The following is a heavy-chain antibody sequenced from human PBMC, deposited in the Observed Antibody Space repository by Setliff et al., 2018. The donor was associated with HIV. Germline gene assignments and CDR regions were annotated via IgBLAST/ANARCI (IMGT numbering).Heavy chain of an antibody. CDR3: ARGGGMITFGGVIVRLDP. CDR2: ISAYNGNT. J-gene: IGHJ5*02. Sequence: ASVKVSCKASGYTFTSYGISWVRQAPGQGLEWMGWISAYNGNTNYAQKLQGRVTMTTDTSTSTAYMELRSLRSEDTAVYYCARGGGMITFGGVIVRLDPWGQGTLVTVS. CDR1: GYTFTSYG. D-gene: IGHD3-16*02. V-gene: IGHV1-18*01.